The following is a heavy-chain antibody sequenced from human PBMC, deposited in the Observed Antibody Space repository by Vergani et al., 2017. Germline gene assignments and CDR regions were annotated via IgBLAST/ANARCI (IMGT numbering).Heavy chain of an antibody. Sequence: QVQLQESGPGLVKPSETLSLTCTVSGGSISSGGYSWSWIRQPPGKGLEWIGYIYHSGSTYYNPSLKSRVTISVDRSKNQFSLKLSSVTAADTAVYYCASLYCSSTSCYDAVTGWCDPWGQGTLVTVSS. D-gene: IGHD2-2*01. J-gene: IGHJ5*02. CDR3: ASLYCSSTSCYDAVTGWCDP. CDR1: GGSISSGGYS. V-gene: IGHV4-30-2*01. CDR2: IYHSGST.